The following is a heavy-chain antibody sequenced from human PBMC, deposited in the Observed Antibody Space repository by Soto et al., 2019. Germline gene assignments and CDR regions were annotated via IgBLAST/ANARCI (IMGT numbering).Heavy chain of an antibody. V-gene: IGHV4-39*01. Sequence: SETLSLTCTVSGGSISSSSYYWGWIRQPPGKGLEWIGSIYYSGSTYYNPSLKSRVTISVDTSKNQFSLKLSSVTAADTAVYYCASNSYYYDSSGYYYLPRWAVDIWGQGTMVTVSS. D-gene: IGHD3-22*01. CDR2: IYYSGST. CDR1: GGSISSSSYY. J-gene: IGHJ3*02. CDR3: ASNSYYYDSSGYYYLPRWAVDI.